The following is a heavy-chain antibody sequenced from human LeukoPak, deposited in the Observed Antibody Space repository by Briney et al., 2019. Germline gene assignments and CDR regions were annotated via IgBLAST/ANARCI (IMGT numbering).Heavy chain of an antibody. CDR1: GGSFSGYY. D-gene: IGHD2-2*02. CDR2: INHSGST. V-gene: IGHV4-34*01. J-gene: IGHJ6*02. Sequence: SETLSLTCAVYGGSFSGYYWSWIRQPPGKGLEWIGEINHSGSTNYNPSLKSRVTISVDTSKNQFSLKLSSVTAADTAVYYCARGVRYCSSTSCYNYYGMDVWGQGTTVTVSS. CDR3: ARGVRYCSSTSCYNYYGMDV.